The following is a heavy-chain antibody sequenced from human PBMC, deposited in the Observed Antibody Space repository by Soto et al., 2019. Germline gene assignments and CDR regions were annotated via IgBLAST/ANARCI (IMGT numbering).Heavy chain of an antibody. D-gene: IGHD5-18*01. CDR1: GFTFSNAW. Sequence: EVQLVESGGGLVKPGGSLRLSCAASGFTFSNAWMNWVRQAPGKGLEWVGRIKSKTDGGTTDYAAPVKGRFTISRDDSKNTLYLQMNSLKTEDTAVYYCTTAPYLYTAMDYYYYYGMDVWGQGTTVTVSS. J-gene: IGHJ6*02. CDR3: TTAPYLYTAMDYYYYYGMDV. CDR2: IKSKTDGGTT. V-gene: IGHV3-15*07.